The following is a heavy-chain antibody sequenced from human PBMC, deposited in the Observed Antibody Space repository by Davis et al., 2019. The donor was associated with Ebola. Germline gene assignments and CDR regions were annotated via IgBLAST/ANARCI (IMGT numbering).Heavy chain of an antibody. CDR3: AKESKYCTSTTCPPYDYMDV. D-gene: IGHD2-2*01. CDR2: ISDRSEHT. J-gene: IGHJ6*03. V-gene: IGHV3-23*01. CDR1: GFTFSSYT. Sequence: GESLKISCAASGFTFSSYTLNWVRQAPGKGLEWVSTISDRSEHTHYADSVKGRFTISRDNSENTLYLQMNSLRAEDTAVYYCAKESKYCTSTTCPPYDYMDVWGKGTTVTVSS.